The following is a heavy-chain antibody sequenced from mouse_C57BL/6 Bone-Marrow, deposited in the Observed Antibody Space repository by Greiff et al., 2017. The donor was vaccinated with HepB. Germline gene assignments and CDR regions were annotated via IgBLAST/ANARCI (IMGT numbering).Heavy chain of an antibody. Sequence: EVKLMESGGGLVKPGGSLKLSCAASGFTFSSYAMSWVRQTPEKRLEWVATISDGGSYTYYPDNVKGRFTISRDNAKNNQYLQMSHLKSEDTAMYYCAREGAVVATDYWGQGTTLTVSS. J-gene: IGHJ2*01. CDR1: GFTFSSYA. CDR3: AREGAVVATDY. CDR2: ISDGGSYT. V-gene: IGHV5-4*01. D-gene: IGHD1-1*01.